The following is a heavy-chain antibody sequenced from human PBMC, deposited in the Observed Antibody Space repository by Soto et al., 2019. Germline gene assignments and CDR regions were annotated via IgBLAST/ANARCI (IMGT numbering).Heavy chain of an antibody. V-gene: IGHV6-1*01. D-gene: IGHD6-19*01. J-gene: IGHJ5*02. CDR2: TYYRSKWYN. CDR1: GESVSSNSAA. Sequence: PSQTLSLTCVISGESVSSNSAAWNWIRQSPSRGLEWLGRTYYRSKWYNDYAVSVKSRITINPDTSKNQFSLQLNSVTPEDTAVYYCARGFRDAGYSSGWNWFDPWGQGTLVTVSS. CDR3: ARGFRDAGYSSGWNWFDP.